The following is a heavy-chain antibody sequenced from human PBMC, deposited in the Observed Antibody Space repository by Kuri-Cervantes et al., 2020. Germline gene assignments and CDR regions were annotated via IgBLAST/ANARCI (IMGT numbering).Heavy chain of an antibody. J-gene: IGHJ4*02. Sequence: SETLSLTCTVSGGSISSGDYYWSWIRQPPGKGLEWIGYIYYSGSTYYNPSLKSRVTISVDTSKNQFSLKLSSVTAADTAVYYCARERGGSYLVSWGQGTLVTVSS. V-gene: IGHV4-30-4*01. CDR2: IYYSGST. CDR3: ARERGGSYLVS. D-gene: IGHD1-26*01. CDR1: GGSISSGDYY.